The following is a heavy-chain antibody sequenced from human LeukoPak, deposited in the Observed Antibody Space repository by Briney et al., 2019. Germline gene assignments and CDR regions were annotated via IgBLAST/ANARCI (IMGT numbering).Heavy chain of an antibody. CDR1: GGSISSYY. J-gene: IGHJ5*02. V-gene: IGHV4-4*07. D-gene: IGHD5-18*01. CDR3: AREKLWPNWFDP. Sequence: SETLSLTCTVSGGSISSYYWSWMRQPAGKGLEWIGRIYTSGSTNYNPSLKSRVTISVDTCKNQFSLKLSSVTAADTAVYYCAREKLWPNWFDPCGQGTLVTVSS. CDR2: IYTSGST.